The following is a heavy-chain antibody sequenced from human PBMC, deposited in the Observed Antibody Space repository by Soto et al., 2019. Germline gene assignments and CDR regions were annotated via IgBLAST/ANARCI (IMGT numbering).Heavy chain of an antibody. CDR2: LNGGTGQT. CDR3: ARGKGMEENYFYYGLDI. D-gene: IGHD1-1*01. CDR1: GYTFSTYG. V-gene: IGHV1-3*01. J-gene: IGHJ6*02. Sequence: ASVKVSCKASGYTFSTYGMHWVRQAPGQSLEWMGWLNGGTGQTRYSQRFQDRVIITRDTSASTGYMELSSLRSEDTAVYYCARGKGMEENYFYYGLDIWGQGTTFTVSS.